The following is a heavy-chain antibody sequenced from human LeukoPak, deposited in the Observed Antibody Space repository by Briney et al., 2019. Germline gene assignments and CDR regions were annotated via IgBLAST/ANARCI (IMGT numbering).Heavy chain of an antibody. Sequence: SETLSLTCAVYGGSFSGYYWSLIRQPPGKGLEWIGEINHSGSTNYNPSLKSRVTISVDTSKNQFSLKLSPVTAADTAVYYCAGTNPYYYDSSGRIDYWGQGTLVTVSS. J-gene: IGHJ4*02. CDR3: AGTNPYYYDSSGRIDY. V-gene: IGHV4-34*01. D-gene: IGHD3-22*01. CDR1: GGSFSGYY. CDR2: INHSGST.